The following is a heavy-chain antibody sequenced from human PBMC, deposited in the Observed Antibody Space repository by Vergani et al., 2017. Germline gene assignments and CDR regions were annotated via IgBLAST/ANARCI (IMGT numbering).Heavy chain of an antibody. CDR2: IHNRGKT. J-gene: IGHJ2*01. D-gene: IGHD2-21*01. V-gene: IGHV4-38-2*01. Sequence: QVRLEESGPGLVKPSETLSLTCSVSGYSIGSGFYWAWIRQSPGEGLQWLTSIHNRGKTYHNPTVKSRVSVSLDTYKYRLSLNLTTVTATDTAVYYCARTQGDYWYYDLWGPGSLVTVSS. CDR3: ARTQGDYWYYDL. CDR1: GYSIGSGFY.